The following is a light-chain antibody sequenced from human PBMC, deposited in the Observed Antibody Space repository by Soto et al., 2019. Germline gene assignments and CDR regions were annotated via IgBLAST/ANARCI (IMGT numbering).Light chain of an antibody. V-gene: IGKV3-11*01. CDR3: QQRRVWPLT. J-gene: IGKJ4*01. Sequence: VLTQSPAILSLSPGARATLSCRASQSVNNYLAWYQQRPGQPPRLLIYDSSNRATGIPDRFSASGSGTDFTLTISSLEPEDFAVYYCQQRRVWPLTFGGGTKVEIK. CDR2: DSS. CDR1: QSVNNY.